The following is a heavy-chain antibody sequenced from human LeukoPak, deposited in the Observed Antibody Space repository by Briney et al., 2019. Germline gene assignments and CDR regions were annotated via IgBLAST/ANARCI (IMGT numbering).Heavy chain of an antibody. V-gene: IGHV1-2*02. J-gene: IGHJ4*02. Sequence: ASVKVSCKASGYTFTGYYMHWVRQAPGQGLEWMGWINPNSGGTNYAQKFQGRVTMTRDTSISTAYMELSRLRSDDTAVYYCARLHSGTPSGRARGPRGGAYYFDYWGQGTLVTVSS. CDR1: GYTFTGYY. CDR2: INPNSGGT. D-gene: IGHD3-10*01. CDR3: ARLHSGTPSGRARGPRGGAYYFDY.